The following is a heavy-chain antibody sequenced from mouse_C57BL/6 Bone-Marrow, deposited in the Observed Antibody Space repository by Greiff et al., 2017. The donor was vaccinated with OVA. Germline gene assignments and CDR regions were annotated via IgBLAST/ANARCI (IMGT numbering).Heavy chain of an antibody. J-gene: IGHJ3*01. CDR3: ARGGSSAWCAY. CDR1: GNTFTSYW. CDR2: IDPNSGGT. D-gene: IGHD1-3*01. V-gene: IGHV1-72*01. Sequence: QVQLQQPGAELVKPGASVKLSCKASGNTFTSYWMHWVKQRPGRGLEWIGRIDPNSGGTKYNEKFKSKATRTVDKPSRPAYMQLSGLTSGDSAGDYCARGGSSAWCAYGGEGTLVTVSA.